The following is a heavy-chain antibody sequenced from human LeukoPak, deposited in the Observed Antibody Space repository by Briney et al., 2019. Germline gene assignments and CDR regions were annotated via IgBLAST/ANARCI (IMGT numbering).Heavy chain of an antibody. V-gene: IGHV3-30-3*01. CDR1: GFAFSSYA. CDR3: AKGTGGSSWPFDY. CDR2: ISSDGSNK. Sequence: GGSLRLSCAASGFAFSSYAMHWVRQAPGKGLEWVTVISSDGSNKYYADSVKGRFTISRDNAKNSLYLQMNSLRAEDTAVYYCAKGTGGSSWPFDYWGQGTLVTVSS. D-gene: IGHD6-13*01. J-gene: IGHJ4*02.